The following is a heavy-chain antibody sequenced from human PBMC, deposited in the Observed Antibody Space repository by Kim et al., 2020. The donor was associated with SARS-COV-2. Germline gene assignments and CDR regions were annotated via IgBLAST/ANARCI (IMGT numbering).Heavy chain of an antibody. D-gene: IGHD6-13*01. CDR2: IYPGDSDT. V-gene: IGHV5-51*01. J-gene: IGHJ6*02. CDR3: ARLQQQLDSGYYGMDV. CDR1: GYSFTSYW. Sequence: GESLKISCKGSGYSFTSYWIGWVRQMPGKGLEWMGIIYPGDSDTRYSPSFQGQVTISAVKSISTAYLQWSSLKASDTAMYYCARLQQQLDSGYYGMDVWGQGTTVTVSS.